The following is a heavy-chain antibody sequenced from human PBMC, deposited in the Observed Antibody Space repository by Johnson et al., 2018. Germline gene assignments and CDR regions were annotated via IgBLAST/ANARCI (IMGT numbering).Heavy chain of an antibody. Sequence: VQLVESGGGVVQPGRSLRLSCAASGFTFSRYGMHWVRQAPGKGLEWVAVISYDGSNKYYADSVKGRFTISRDNSKNTLYLQMNSLRAEDTAVYYCAKGRRPDYYYYYMDVWGKGNTVTVSS. J-gene: IGHJ6*03. CDR3: AKGRRPDYYYYYMDV. V-gene: IGHV3-30*18. CDR2: ISYDGSNK. CDR1: GFTFSRYG. D-gene: IGHD1-1*01.